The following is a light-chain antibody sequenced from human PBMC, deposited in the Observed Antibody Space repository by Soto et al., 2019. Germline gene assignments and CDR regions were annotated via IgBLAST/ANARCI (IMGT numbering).Light chain of an antibody. V-gene: IGLV2-8*01. CDR3: SSYAGSNNWV. Sequence: QSVLTQPPSASGSPGQSVTISYTGTSSDVGGYNYVSWYQQHPGKAPKLMIYEVSKRPSGVADRFSGSKSGNTASLTVSGLQAEDEADYYCSSYAGSNNWVFGGGTQLTVL. CDR2: EVS. J-gene: IGLJ2*01. CDR1: SSDVGGYNY.